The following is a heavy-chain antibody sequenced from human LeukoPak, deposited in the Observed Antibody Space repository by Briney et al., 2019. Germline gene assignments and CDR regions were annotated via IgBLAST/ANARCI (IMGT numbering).Heavy chain of an antibody. Sequence: GGSLRLSCTASGSRFSFDGMHWVRQAPGEGLEWVAFIRYDASNKYYVDSVRGRFIISRDNSNNTLYLQMNSLRPEDTAVYFCARTTNEHSGSYLSNWGQGTLVTVSS. CDR1: GSRFSFDG. CDR2: IRYDASNK. J-gene: IGHJ4*02. CDR3: ARTTNEHSGSYLSN. D-gene: IGHD1-26*01. V-gene: IGHV3-30*02.